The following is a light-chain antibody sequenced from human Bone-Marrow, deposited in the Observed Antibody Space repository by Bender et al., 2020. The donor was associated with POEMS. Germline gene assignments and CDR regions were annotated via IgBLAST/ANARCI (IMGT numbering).Light chain of an antibody. J-gene: IGLJ1*01. CDR3: CSYADSSTLV. CDR1: GSNIGGYP. Sequence: QSVLTQPPSVSGTPGQRVTISCSGSGSNIGGYPVTWYQQLPGTAPRLLIYSNDQRPSGVPARISGSKSGTSASLAISGLQSEDEADYDCCSYADSSTLVFGTGTKVTVL. CDR2: SND. V-gene: IGLV1-44*01.